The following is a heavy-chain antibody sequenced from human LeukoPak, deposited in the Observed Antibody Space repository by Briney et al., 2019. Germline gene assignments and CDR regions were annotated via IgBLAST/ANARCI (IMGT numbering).Heavy chain of an antibody. J-gene: IGHJ4*02. Sequence: SGTLSLTCAVSGGSISSSNWWSWVRRPPGKGLEWIGEIFHSGSTTYNPSLKSRVTISVVKSKNQFSVKLRSVTAADAAVYFCTSRLDDHGSFDYWGQGTLVTVSS. D-gene: IGHD4-17*01. V-gene: IGHV4-4*02. CDR2: IFHSGST. CDR3: TSRLDDHGSFDY. CDR1: GGSISSSNW.